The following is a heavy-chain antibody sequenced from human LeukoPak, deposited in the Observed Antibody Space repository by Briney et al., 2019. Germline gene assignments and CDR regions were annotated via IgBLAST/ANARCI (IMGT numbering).Heavy chain of an antibody. CDR2: IHYSGGT. Sequence: SETLSLTCSVSNGSISTTYWSWIRQPPGKGLEWIGNIHYSGGTNYNSSLKSRVTISVDTSKNHFSLKMISVTTADTAVYFCARGGWFHDRWGQGTLVTVSS. CDR3: ARGGWFHDR. V-gene: IGHV4-59*01. J-gene: IGHJ5*02. D-gene: IGHD6-19*01. CDR1: NGSISTTY.